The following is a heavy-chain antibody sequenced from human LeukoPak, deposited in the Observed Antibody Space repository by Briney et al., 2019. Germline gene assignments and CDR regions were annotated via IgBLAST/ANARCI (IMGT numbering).Heavy chain of an antibody. V-gene: IGHV3-21*01. CDR2: ISSSSIYI. J-gene: IGHJ4*02. CDR1: GFSFSSYS. CDR3: ARPRGNVEMATIPFDY. D-gene: IGHD5-24*01. Sequence: GGSLRLSCAASGFSFSSYSMNWVRQAPGKGLEWVSSISSSSIYIYYADSLKGRFTISRDNARNSLYLQMNSLRAEDTAVYYCARPRGNVEMATIPFDYWGQGTVVSVSS.